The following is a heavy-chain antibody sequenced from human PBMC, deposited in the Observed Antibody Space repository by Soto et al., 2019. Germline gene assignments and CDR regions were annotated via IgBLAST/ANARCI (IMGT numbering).Heavy chain of an antibody. CDR3: AGGGVRGVITRTRDYYGMDV. D-gene: IGHD3-10*01. J-gene: IGHJ6*02. CDR2: IYPGVSDT. V-gene: IGHV5-51*01. Sequence: GESLKISCKGSGYSFTSYWIGWVRQMPGKGLEWMGIIYPGVSDTRYSSSFQGQVTISADKSITTAFLQWSSLKASDTAMYYCAGGGVRGVITRTRDYYGMDVWGQGTTVTVSS. CDR1: GYSFTSYW.